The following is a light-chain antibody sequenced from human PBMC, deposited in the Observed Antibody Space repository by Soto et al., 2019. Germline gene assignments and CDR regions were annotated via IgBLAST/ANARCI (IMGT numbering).Light chain of an antibody. CDR3: QHYGSSPPVP. CDR2: QTS. V-gene: IGKV3-20*01. CDR1: QYINTR. J-gene: IGKJ5*01. Sequence: IVLTQSPATLSSFPRDRVTLSCRASQYINTRLAWYQHRPGQAPRLLIYQTSIRAAGIPARFSGSGSGTDFTLTISRLEPEDFAVYFCQHYGSSPPVPFGQGTRLEI.